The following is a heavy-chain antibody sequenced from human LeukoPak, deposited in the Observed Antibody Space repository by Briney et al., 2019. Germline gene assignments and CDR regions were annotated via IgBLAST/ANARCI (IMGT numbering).Heavy chain of an antibody. CDR2: IYPGDSDT. D-gene: IGHD3-22*01. CDR3: ARHDALLPLHYFDY. Sequence: GESLQISCQGSGYSFTSYWIGRVRQMPGKGLEWMGIIYPGDSDTRYSPSFQGQVTISADKSISTAYLQWSSLKASDTAMYYCARHDALLPLHYFDYWGQGTLVTVSS. CDR1: GYSFTSYW. J-gene: IGHJ4*02. V-gene: IGHV5-51*01.